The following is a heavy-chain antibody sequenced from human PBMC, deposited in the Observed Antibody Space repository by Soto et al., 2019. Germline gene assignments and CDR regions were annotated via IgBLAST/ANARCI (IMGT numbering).Heavy chain of an antibody. CDR3: ARGGYCSSTSCSGYYYYYYMDV. CDR1: GGSFSGYY. V-gene: IGHV4-34*01. J-gene: IGHJ6*03. CDR2: INHSGST. Sequence: SQTLSLTCAVYGGSFSGYYWSWIRQPPGKGLEWIGEINHSGSTNYNPSLKSRVTISVDTSKNQCSRKLSSVTAADTAVYYCARGGYCSSTSCSGYYYYYYMDVWGKGTTVTVSS. D-gene: IGHD2-2*01.